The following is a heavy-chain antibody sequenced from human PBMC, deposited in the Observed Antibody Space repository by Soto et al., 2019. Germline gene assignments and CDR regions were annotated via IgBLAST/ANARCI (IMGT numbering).Heavy chain of an antibody. Sequence: ASGMLSCKASGYTFTSYGVTWVRQAPGQGLEWMGWISAYNGNTNYAQKLQGRVTMTTDTSTSTAYMKLRSLRSDDTAVYYCARYPTKDDYGGCARFDYWGQGTLVTVSS. CDR2: ISAYNGNT. CDR1: GYTFTSYG. J-gene: IGHJ4*02. V-gene: IGHV1-18*04. CDR3: ARYPTKDDYGGCARFDY. D-gene: IGHD4-17*01.